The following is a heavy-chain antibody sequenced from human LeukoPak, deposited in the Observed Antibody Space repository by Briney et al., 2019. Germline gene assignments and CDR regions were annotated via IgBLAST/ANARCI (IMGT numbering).Heavy chain of an antibody. CDR2: INGGNGNT. J-gene: IGHJ5*02. V-gene: IGHV1-3*01. D-gene: IGHD5-18*01. CDR3: ARGKERGYSYGSNWFDP. Sequence: ASVKVSCKTSGYTFTSYGMHWVRQAPGQSLEWMGWINGGNGNTKYSEKFQGRVTIIRDTSASTAYMELSSLRSEDTAVYYCARGKERGYSYGSNWFDPWGQGTLVTVSS. CDR1: GYTFTSYG.